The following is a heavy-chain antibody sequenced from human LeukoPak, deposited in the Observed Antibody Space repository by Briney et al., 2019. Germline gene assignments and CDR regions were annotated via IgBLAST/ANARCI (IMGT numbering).Heavy chain of an antibody. J-gene: IGHJ4*02. CDR3: ASNVAWNYVLDY. CDR2: IYTSGST. Sequence: PSETLSLTCTVSGGSISSGSYYWSWIRQPAGKGLEWIGRIYTSGSTNYNPSLKSRVTISVDTSKNQFSLKLSSVTAADTAVYYCASNVAWNYVLDYWGQGTLVTVSS. D-gene: IGHD1-7*01. V-gene: IGHV4-61*02. CDR1: GGSISSGSYY.